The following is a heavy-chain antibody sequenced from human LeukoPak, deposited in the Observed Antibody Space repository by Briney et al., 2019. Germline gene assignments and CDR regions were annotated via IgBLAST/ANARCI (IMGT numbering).Heavy chain of an antibody. Sequence: SETLSLTCTVSGGSISSGSYYWSWIRQPAGKGLEWIGRIYTSGSTNYNPSLKSRVTISVDTSKNQFSLQLNSVTPEDTAVYYCARLTEYSSSWYVGFDPWGQGTLVTVSS. CDR2: IYTSGST. CDR3: ARLTEYSSSWYVGFDP. V-gene: IGHV4-61*02. D-gene: IGHD6-13*01. CDR1: GGSISSGSYY. J-gene: IGHJ5*02.